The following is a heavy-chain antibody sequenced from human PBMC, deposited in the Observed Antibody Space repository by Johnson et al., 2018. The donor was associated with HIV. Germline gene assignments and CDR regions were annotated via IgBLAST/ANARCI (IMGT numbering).Heavy chain of an antibody. CDR3: ARDQTIQLWSDAFDI. CDR2: ISSSGSTI. V-gene: IGHV3-11*04. Sequence: VQLMESGGGLVKPGGSLRLSCAASGFTFRDYYMSWIRQAPGKGLEWVSYISSSGSTIYYADSVKGRFTISRDNAKKSLYLQMNSLRAEDTAVYYCARDQTIQLWSDAFDIWGQGTMVTVSS. D-gene: IGHD5-18*01. CDR1: GFTFRDYY. J-gene: IGHJ3*02.